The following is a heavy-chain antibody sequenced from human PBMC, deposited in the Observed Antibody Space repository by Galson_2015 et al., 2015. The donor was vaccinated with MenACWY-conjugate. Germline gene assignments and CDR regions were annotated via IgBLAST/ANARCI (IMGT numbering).Heavy chain of an antibody. Sequence: LRLPCAASGLTPSTSWMNWIRHAPGPGLEWVANLTPPRSPGTHADSVQGRLTIPRDHAENSVYLEMNSLRPEDTAVFYCAAWTADDNYWAQGTLVTVSS. CDR1: GLTPSTSW. CDR2: LTPPRSPG. CDR3: AAWTADDNY. J-gene: IGHJ4*02. V-gene: IGHV3-7*01. D-gene: IGHD3/OR15-3a*01.